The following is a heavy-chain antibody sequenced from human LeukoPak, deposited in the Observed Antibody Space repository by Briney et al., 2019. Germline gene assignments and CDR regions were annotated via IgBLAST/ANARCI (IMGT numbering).Heavy chain of an antibody. D-gene: IGHD5-18*01. CDR2: ISGSGGST. CDR3: AKSRDTAMVILLFDY. V-gene: IGHV3-23*01. J-gene: IGHJ4*02. CDR1: GFTFSSYA. Sequence: GGSLRLSCAASGFTFSSYALSWVRQAPGKGLEWVSAISGSGGSTYYADSVKGRFTISRDNSKNTLYLQMNSLRAEDTAVYYCAKSRDTAMVILLFDYWGQGTLVTVSS.